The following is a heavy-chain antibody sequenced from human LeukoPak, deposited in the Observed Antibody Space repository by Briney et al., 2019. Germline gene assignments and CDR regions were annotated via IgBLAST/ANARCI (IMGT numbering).Heavy chain of an antibody. J-gene: IGHJ4*02. D-gene: IGHD6-19*01. V-gene: IGHV4-4*02. CDR3: ARAVAGTSGRFALDY. Sequence: SGTLSLTCAVSGGSISSSNWWSWVRQPPGQGLEWIGEISHSGSTNYNPSLKSRVTISVDKSKNQFSLKLISVTAADTAVYYCARAVAGTSGRFALDYWGQGILVTVSS. CDR2: ISHSGST. CDR1: GGSISSSNW.